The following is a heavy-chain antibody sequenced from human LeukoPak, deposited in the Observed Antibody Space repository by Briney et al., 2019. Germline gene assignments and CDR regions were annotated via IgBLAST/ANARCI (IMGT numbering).Heavy chain of an antibody. D-gene: IGHD2-2*01. CDR1: GFTFSSYS. J-gene: IGHJ2*01. CDR2: ISSSGSYI. Sequence: GGSLRLSCAASGFTFSSYSMNWVRQAPGKGLEWVSSISSSGSYIYYAGSVKVRFTISRDNAKNSLYLQMNSLRAEDTAVYYCARDRGPGSIVVVPAANFDLWGRGTLVTVSS. CDR3: ARDRGPGSIVVVPAANFDL. V-gene: IGHV3-21*01.